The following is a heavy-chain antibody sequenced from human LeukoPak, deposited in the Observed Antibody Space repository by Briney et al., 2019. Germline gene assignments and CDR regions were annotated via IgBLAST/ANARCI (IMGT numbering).Heavy chain of an antibody. CDR1: GGSISSSSYY. D-gene: IGHD1-26*01. CDR2: MYQSGST. Sequence: SETLSLTCTVSGGSISSSSYYWAWIRQPPGKGLEWIGSMYQSGSTYYNPFLNSRVTISIDTSKNQFSLKLSTVTAADTAVYYCTKRASGDGYYFDYWGQGALVTVSS. J-gene: IGHJ4*02. V-gene: IGHV4-39*01. CDR3: TKRASGDGYYFDY.